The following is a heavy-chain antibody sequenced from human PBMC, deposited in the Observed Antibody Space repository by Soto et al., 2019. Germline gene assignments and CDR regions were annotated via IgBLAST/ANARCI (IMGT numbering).Heavy chain of an antibody. J-gene: IGHJ3*02. V-gene: IGHV3-23*01. CDR3: ARLTGPRLVRGAMTFDI. CDR1: GISFSGPS. CDR2: ISGSGGST. Sequence: GGSLSLSCAACGISFSGPSMHWDRQASGNRMEWVSGISGSGGSTYYADAVNGRFTISRDNSKNTLYLQMNSLSTEDTAVYYCARLTGPRLVRGAMTFDIWGQGTMVTVSS. D-gene: IGHD3-10*01.